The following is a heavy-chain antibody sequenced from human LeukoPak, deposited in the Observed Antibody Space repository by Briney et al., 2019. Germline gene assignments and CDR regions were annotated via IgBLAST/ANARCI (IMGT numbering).Heavy chain of an antibody. CDR2: MNPSSGNT. CDR3: ARYTGIAAAGDY. D-gene: IGHD6-13*01. Sequence: GASVRVSCKASGYTFTSYYMHWVRQAPGQGLEWMGWMNPSSGNTGYAQKFQGRVTITRNTSISTAYMELSSLRSEDTAVYYCARYTGIAAAGDYWGQGALATVSS. V-gene: IGHV1-8*03. CDR1: GYTFTSYY. J-gene: IGHJ4*02.